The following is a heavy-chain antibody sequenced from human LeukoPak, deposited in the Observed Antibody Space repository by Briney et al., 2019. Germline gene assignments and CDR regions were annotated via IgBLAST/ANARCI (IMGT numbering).Heavy chain of an antibody. CDR3: ARDPLPRGAYVYRPPYWYFDL. CDR1: GYSTSSGYY. V-gene: IGHV4-38-2*02. D-gene: IGHD5-12*01. J-gene: IGHJ2*01. CDR2: IHHSGST. Sequence: SETLSLTCGVSGYSTSSGYYWGWIRQPPGKGLEWIGSIHHSGSTYYNPSLKSRVTISLDTSKNQFSLKLSSVTAADTAVYHCARDPLPRGAYVYRPPYWYFDLWGRGTLVTVSS.